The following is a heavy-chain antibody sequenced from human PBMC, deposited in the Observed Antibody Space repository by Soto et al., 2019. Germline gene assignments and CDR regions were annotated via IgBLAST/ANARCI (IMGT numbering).Heavy chain of an antibody. Sequence: PGGSLRLSCAASGFPFSSYGMHWVRQAPGKGLEWVAVIWYDGSNKYYADSVKGRFTISRDNSKNTLYLQMNSLRAEDTAVYYCARVFPYYDSSGYHPSTLHYYYYYGMDVWGQGTTVTVSS. V-gene: IGHV3-33*01. D-gene: IGHD3-22*01. CDR1: GFPFSSYG. CDR2: IWYDGSNK. CDR3: ARVFPYYDSSGYHPSTLHYYYYYGMDV. J-gene: IGHJ6*02.